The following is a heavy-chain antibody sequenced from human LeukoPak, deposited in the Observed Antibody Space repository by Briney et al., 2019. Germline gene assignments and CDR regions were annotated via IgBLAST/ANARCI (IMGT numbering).Heavy chain of an antibody. CDR1: GGSISNYF. CDR3: ARRPTGDPKFDY. V-gene: IGHV4-59*08. Sequence: SETLSLTCSVSGGSISNYFWTWIRQPPGKGLEWIGYIYSSGSTYYNPSLKSRVTISVDTSKNRFSLKLSTVTAADAAVYYCARRPTGDPKFDYWGQGTLVTVSS. D-gene: IGHD7-27*01. J-gene: IGHJ4*02. CDR2: IYSSGST.